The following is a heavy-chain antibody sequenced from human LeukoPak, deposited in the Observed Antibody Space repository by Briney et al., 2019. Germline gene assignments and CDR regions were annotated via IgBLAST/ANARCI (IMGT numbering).Heavy chain of an antibody. CDR3: ARVGDNWNFASYYMDV. J-gene: IGHJ6*03. CDR1: GGSISSHY. Sequence: SETLSLTCTVSGGSISSHYWSWIRQPPGKGLEWIGYIYYSGSTNYNPSLESRVTISVDTSKNQFSLKLSSVTAADTAVYYCARVGDNWNFASYYMDVWGKGTTVTVSS. V-gene: IGHV4-59*11. D-gene: IGHD1-20*01. CDR2: IYYSGST.